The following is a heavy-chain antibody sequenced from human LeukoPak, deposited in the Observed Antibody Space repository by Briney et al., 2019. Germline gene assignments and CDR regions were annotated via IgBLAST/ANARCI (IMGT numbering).Heavy chain of an antibody. CDR2: ISSSSSYI. D-gene: IGHD1-14*01. CDR1: GFTFSSYS. V-gene: IGHV3-21*01. CDR3: ATDPPTGNDAFDI. J-gene: IGHJ3*02. Sequence: GGSLRLSCAASGFTFSSYSMNWVRQAPGKGLEWGSSISSSSSYIYYADSVKGRFTISRDNAKNSLYLQMNSLRAEDTAVYYCATDPPTGNDAFDIWGQGTMVTVSS.